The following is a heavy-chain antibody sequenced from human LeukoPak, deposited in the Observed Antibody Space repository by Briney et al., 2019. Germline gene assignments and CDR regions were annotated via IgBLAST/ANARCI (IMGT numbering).Heavy chain of an antibody. Sequence: LSGRSLRLSCAASGFTFNRYAIHWVRQAPGKGLEWVTVIASDGKDQHYADSVKGRFTISRDNSKNTVFLQMNSLRVEDTAVYYCAKHIVVVTAILDFWGQGTLVTVSS. CDR1: GFTFNRYA. CDR2: IASDGKDQ. J-gene: IGHJ4*02. CDR3: AKHIVVVTAILDF. V-gene: IGHV3-30*04. D-gene: IGHD2-21*02.